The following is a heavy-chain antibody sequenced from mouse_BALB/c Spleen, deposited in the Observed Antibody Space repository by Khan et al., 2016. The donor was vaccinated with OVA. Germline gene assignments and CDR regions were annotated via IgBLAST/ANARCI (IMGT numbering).Heavy chain of an antibody. Sequence: VRLQQSGAELVKPGASVKLSCTASGFNIKDTHMHWVKQRPEQGLEWIGRIDPANDNSKYDPRFQGKATITADKSSNTAYLHLSSLTSEDTAVYYCAPAGTGDYFDYWGQGTTLTVSS. J-gene: IGHJ2*01. D-gene: IGHD4-1*01. CDR1: GFNIKDTH. V-gene: IGHV14-3*02. CDR2: IDPANDNS. CDR3: APAGTGDYFDY.